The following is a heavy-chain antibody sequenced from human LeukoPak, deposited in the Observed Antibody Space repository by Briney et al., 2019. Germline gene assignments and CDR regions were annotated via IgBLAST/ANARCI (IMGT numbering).Heavy chain of an antibody. CDR1: GGTFSSYA. V-gene: IGHV1-69*05. CDR3: AGASRGRFLEWLLYWDY. J-gene: IGHJ4*02. Sequence: ASVKVSCKASGGTFSSYAISWLRQAPGQGLEWMGGIIPIFGTANYAQKFQGRVTITTDESTSAAYMELSSLRSEDTAVYYCAGASRGRFLEWLLYWDYWGQGTLVTVSS. D-gene: IGHD3-3*01. CDR2: IIPIFGTA.